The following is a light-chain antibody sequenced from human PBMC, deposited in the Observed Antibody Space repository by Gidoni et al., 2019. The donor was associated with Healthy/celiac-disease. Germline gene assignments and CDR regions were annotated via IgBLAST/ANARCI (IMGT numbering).Light chain of an antibody. CDR2: DAS. V-gene: IGKV3-11*01. Sequence: EIVLTQYPATLSLSPVERATISCRSSQSVSSYLAWYQQKPGRAPRLFLFDASIRGTGVPAGFSSSGSGTDFTLTISSLEPEDFAVYYCPQRSNWPPITFGQGTRLEIK. CDR3: PQRSNWPPIT. J-gene: IGKJ5*01. CDR1: QSVSSY.